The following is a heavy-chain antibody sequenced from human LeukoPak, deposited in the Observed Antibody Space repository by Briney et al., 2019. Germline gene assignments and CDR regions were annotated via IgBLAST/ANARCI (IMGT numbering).Heavy chain of an antibody. J-gene: IGHJ4*02. CDR1: VFTFSSYN. CDR2: ISSSGSTI. Sequence: PGGSLRLSCAASVFTFSSYNMNWVRQAPGKGLEWVSYISSSGSTIYYADSVKGLFTISRDNAKNSLYLQMNRLRAEDTALYYCAKGLERESRLDSWGQGTLVTVSS. CDR3: AKGLERESRLDS. V-gene: IGHV3-48*04. D-gene: IGHD1-1*01.